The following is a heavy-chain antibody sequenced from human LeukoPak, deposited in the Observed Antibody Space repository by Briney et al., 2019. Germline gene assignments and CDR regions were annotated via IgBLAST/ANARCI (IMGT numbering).Heavy chain of an antibody. CDR3: TAEPNWVDT. D-gene: IGHD6-25*01. V-gene: IGHV3-15*01. J-gene: IGHJ5*02. CDR2: IKSNTAGGTT. Sequence: GGSLTLSCAASGFTLSNSWMSCVRQAPGKGLEWVGRIKSNTAGGTTHYAAPVKGRFTISRDDSKNTLYLQMNSLKTEDTAVYYSTAEPNWVDTWGQGTLVAVSS. CDR1: GFTLSNSW.